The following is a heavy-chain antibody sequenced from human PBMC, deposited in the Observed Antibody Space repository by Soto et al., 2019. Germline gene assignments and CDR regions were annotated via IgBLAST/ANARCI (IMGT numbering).Heavy chain of an antibody. V-gene: IGHV3-23*01. CDR3: AKMIGGYDLGLDY. CDR2: ISGSGGST. Sequence: GGSLRLSCATSGFTFSSYALSRVRPAQGKGLEWVEDISGSGGSTYYADSVKGRFTISRENSKNTLYLQMNSLRAEDTAVYYCAKMIGGYDLGLDYWGQGTLVTVSS. D-gene: IGHD5-12*01. CDR1: GFTFSSYA. J-gene: IGHJ4*02.